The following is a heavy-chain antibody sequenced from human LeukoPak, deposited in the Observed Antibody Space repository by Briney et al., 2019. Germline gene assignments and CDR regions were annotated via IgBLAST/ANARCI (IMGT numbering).Heavy chain of an antibody. CDR2: ISSSGSTI. CDR3: ARDRCSGGSCYLDY. D-gene: IGHD2-15*01. Sequence: HPGGSLRLSCAASGFTFSSYEMNWVRQAPGKGLEWVSYISSSGSTIYYADSVKGRFTISRDNAKNSLYLQMNSLRDEDTAVYYCARDRCSGGSCYLDYWGQGTLVTVSS. J-gene: IGHJ4*02. V-gene: IGHV3-48*03. CDR1: GFTFSSYE.